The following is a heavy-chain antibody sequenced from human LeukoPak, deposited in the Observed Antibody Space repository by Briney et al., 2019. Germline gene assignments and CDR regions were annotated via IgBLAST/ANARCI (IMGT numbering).Heavy chain of an antibody. CDR3: ARTTEGGYTYDYFYYYYMDV. D-gene: IGHD5-18*01. V-gene: IGHV4-59*13. Sequence: PSETLSLTCTVSGGSISSYYWSWIRQPPGKGLEWMGYIYYSGSTNYNPSLKSRVTISVDPSKNQFSLKLRSVTAADTAVYYCARTTEGGYTYDYFYYYYMDVWGKGTTVTISS. CDR2: IYYSGST. J-gene: IGHJ6*03. CDR1: GGSISSYY.